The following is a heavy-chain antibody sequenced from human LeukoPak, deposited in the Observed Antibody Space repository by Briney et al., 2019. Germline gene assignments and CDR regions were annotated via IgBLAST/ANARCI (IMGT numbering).Heavy chain of an antibody. CDR3: ARQSGSSSENYYYYYMDV. V-gene: IGHV4-39*01. CDR2: IYYSGST. J-gene: IGHJ6*03. D-gene: IGHD6-6*01. Sequence: SETLSLTCTVSGGSISSSSYYWGWVRQPRGEGLEWIVSIYYSGSTYYNPALKSRVTISVDTAKNQFSLEQSAMTAHDTAVYYCARQSGSSSENYYYYYMDVWGKGTTVTVSS. CDR1: GGSISSSSYY.